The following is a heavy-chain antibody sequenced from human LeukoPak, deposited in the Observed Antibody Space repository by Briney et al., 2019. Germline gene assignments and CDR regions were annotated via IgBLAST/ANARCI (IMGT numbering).Heavy chain of an antibody. J-gene: IGHJ4*02. D-gene: IGHD6-19*01. CDR1: GFAFSSYE. Sequence: PGGSLRLSCAASGFAFSSYEMNWVRQAPGKGLEWVSYISSSGSTIYYADSVKGRFTISRDNAKNSLYLQMNSLRAEDTAVYYCARRPYSSPLDYWGLGTLVTVSS. V-gene: IGHV3-48*03. CDR3: ARRPYSSPLDY. CDR2: ISSSGSTI.